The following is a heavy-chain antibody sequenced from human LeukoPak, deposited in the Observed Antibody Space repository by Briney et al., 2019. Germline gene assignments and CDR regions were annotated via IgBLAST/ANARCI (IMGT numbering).Heavy chain of an antibody. CDR1: GFTFSSYS. Sequence: PGGSLRLSCAASGFTFSSYSMNWVRQAPGKGLEWVSYISTSSNAIYYADSVKGRFTISRDNAKNSLYLQMNSLRAEDTAVYYCARAPYGDNGYTAEVADYWGQGTLVTVSS. J-gene: IGHJ4*02. D-gene: IGHD3-16*01. CDR3: ARAPYGDNGYTAEVADY. CDR2: ISTSSNAI. V-gene: IGHV3-48*01.